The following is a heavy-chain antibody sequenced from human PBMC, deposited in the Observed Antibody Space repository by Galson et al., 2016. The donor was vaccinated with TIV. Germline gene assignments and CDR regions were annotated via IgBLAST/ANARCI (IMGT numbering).Heavy chain of an antibody. CDR2: ILYDGSSQ. Sequence: SLRLSCAASGFTFSHFGMHWVRQSPGKGLEWLAVILYDGSSQFYADSVEGRFAISRDNSKNTLYLQMNSLGAEDTALYYCAKSGDSRSIGSWGQGTLVIVSS. J-gene: IGHJ4*02. CDR1: GFTFSHFG. CDR3: AKSGDSRSIGS. D-gene: IGHD3-22*01. V-gene: IGHV3-30*18.